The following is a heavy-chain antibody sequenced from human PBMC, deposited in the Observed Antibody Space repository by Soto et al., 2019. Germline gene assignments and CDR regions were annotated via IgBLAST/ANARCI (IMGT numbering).Heavy chain of an antibody. J-gene: IGHJ4*02. Sequence: SETLSLTCAVYGGSFSGYYWSWIRQPPGKGLEWIGEINHSGSTNYNPSLKSRVTISVDTSKNQFSLKLSSVTAADTAVYYCARMIHSRGYYFDYWGQGTLVTVSS. V-gene: IGHV4-34*01. CDR1: GGSFSGYY. CDR3: ARMIHSRGYYFDY. CDR2: INHSGST. D-gene: IGHD3-22*01.